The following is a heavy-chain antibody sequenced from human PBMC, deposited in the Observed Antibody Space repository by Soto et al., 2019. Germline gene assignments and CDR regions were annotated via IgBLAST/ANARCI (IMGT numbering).Heavy chain of an antibody. Sequence: ASVKVSCKASGYTFTSYAMHWVRQAPGQRLEWMGWINAGNGNTKYSQKFQGRVTITRDTSASTAYMELSSLRSEDTAVYYCAISLRGAIIPVDSWGQRTLVAVSS. CDR3: AISLRGAIIPVDS. V-gene: IGHV1-3*01. D-gene: IGHD3-10*01. J-gene: IGHJ4*02. CDR1: GYTFTSYA. CDR2: INAGNGNT.